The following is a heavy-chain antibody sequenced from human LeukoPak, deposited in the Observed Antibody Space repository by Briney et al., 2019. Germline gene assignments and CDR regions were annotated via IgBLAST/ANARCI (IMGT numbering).Heavy chain of an antibody. V-gene: IGHV4-39*01. Sequence: SETLSLTCTVSGGSISSSSYYWGWIRQPPGKGLEWIGSIYYSGSTYYNPSLNSRVTISVDTSKNQFSLKLSSVTAADTAVYYCARHSVGITMIVVVIPYYFDYWGQGTLVTVSS. J-gene: IGHJ4*02. CDR1: GGSISSSSYY. D-gene: IGHD3-22*01. CDR2: IYYSGST. CDR3: ARHSVGITMIVVVIPYYFDY.